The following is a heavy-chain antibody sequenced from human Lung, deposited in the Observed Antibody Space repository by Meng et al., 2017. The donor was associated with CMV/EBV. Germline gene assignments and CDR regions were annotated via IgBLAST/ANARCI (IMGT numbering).Heavy chain of an antibody. D-gene: IGHD2-2*01. J-gene: IGHJ3*01. CDR3: ARILGCESTRCYEGAFDL. CDR2: IKHDGNQA. Sequence: GGSLRLXCEDSGFTFSDHWMGWVRQAPGKGLEWVANIKHDGNQAYYVDSLKGRFTISRDNARRALYLHLNSLRVEDTAVYYCARILGCESTRCYEGAFDLWXQGTXVTVSS. CDR1: GFTFSDHW. V-gene: IGHV3-7*01.